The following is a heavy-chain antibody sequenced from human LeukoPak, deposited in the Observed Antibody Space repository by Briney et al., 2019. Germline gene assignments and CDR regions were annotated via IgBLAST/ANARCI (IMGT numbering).Heavy chain of an antibody. CDR1: GGSFSGYY. D-gene: IGHD6-25*01. V-gene: IGHV4-34*01. Sequence: SETLSLTCAVYGGSFSGYYWSWIRQPPGKGLEWIGEINHSGSTNYNPSLKSRVAISVDTSKNQFSLKLSSVTAADTAVYYCARRGVKAADYWGQGTLVTVSS. CDR3: ARRGVKAADY. J-gene: IGHJ4*02. CDR2: INHSGST.